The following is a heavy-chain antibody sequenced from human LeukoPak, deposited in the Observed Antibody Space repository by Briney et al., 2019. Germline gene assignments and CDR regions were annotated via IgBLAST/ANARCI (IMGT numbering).Heavy chain of an antibody. J-gene: IGHJ4*02. CDR1: GFTFSSYE. V-gene: IGHV3-48*03. CDR3: ARSYYDFWSGYYTALYFDY. D-gene: IGHD3-3*01. Sequence: PGGSLRLSCAASGFTFSSYEMNWVRQAPGEGLEWVSYISSSGSTIYYADSVKGRFTISRDSAKNSLYLQMNSLRAEDTAVYYCARSYYDFWSGYYTALYFDYWGQGTLVTVSS. CDR2: ISSSGSTI.